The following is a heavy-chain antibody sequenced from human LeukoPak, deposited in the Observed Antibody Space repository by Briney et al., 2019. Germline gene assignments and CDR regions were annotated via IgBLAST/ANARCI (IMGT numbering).Heavy chain of an antibody. CDR3: ARRVGSSESSYYFDY. CDR2: MSSDGSIT. J-gene: IGHJ4*02. CDR1: GVTFNIYW. Sequence: GGTLRLSCAASGVTFNIYWMHWVCHAPGKGVGRVSLMSSDGSITTNADPAKGRFTISRDNAKNTVYLQMNSLRVEDTAVYYCARRVGSSESSYYFDYWGQGTLVTVSS. V-gene: IGHV3-74*03. D-gene: IGHD3-22*01.